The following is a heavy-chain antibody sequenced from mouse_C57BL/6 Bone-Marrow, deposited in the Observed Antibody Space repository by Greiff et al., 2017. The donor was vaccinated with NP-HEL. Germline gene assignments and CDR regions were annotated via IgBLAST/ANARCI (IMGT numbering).Heavy chain of an antibody. V-gene: IGHV5-6*01. Sequence: EVKVVESGGDLVKPGGSLKLSCAASGFTFSSCGMSWFRQTPDKRLQWVATFSSGGSCTYYPDSVKGRFTITRDNAKNALYLQMSSLKSEDTAMYYCARQGGGGIYYDYDDYAMDYWGQGTSVTVSS. CDR3: ARQGGGGIYYDYDDYAMDY. CDR1: GFTFSSCG. J-gene: IGHJ4*01. CDR2: FSSGGSCT. D-gene: IGHD2-4*01.